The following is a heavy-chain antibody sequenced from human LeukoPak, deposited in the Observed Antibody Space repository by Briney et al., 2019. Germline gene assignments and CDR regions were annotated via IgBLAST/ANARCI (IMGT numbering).Heavy chain of an antibody. Sequence: GGSLRLSCAASGFTFSSYSMNWVRQAPGKGLEWVSAISGSGGSTYYADSVKGRFTISRDNSKNTLYLQMNSLRAEDTAVYYCAKRAYGDYRNFGYWGQGTLVTVSS. CDR1: GFTFSSYS. J-gene: IGHJ4*02. V-gene: IGHV3-23*01. CDR3: AKRAYGDYRNFGY. D-gene: IGHD4-17*01. CDR2: ISGSGGST.